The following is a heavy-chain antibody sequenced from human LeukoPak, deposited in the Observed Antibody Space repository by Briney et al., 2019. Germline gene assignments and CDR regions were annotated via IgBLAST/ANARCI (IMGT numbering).Heavy chain of an antibody. Sequence: PSETLSLTCAVSGVSISTSEWWIWVRQPPGQGLEWIGEIHRDGRTRYNPSLTSRVTMSMDYSKNQFSLNVRFVTPADTAIYYCGKTDIYFNPIDYWGPGSLVTVSS. CDR2: IHRDGRT. V-gene: IGHV4-4*02. J-gene: IGHJ4*02. D-gene: IGHD3-9*01. CDR1: GVSISTSEW. CDR3: GKTDIYFNPIDY.